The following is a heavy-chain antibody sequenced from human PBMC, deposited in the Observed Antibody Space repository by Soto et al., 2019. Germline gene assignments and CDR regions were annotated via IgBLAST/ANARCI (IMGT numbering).Heavy chain of an antibody. D-gene: IGHD3-10*01. Sequence: SETLSLTCAVYGGSFSGYYWSWIRQPPGKGLEWIGEINHSGSTNYNPSLKSRVTISVDTSKNQFSLKLSSVTAADTVVYYCARRYYGSGITSRWFDPWGQGTLVTVSS. CDR1: GGSFSGYY. CDR3: ARRYYGSGITSRWFDP. CDR2: INHSGST. V-gene: IGHV4-34*01. J-gene: IGHJ5*02.